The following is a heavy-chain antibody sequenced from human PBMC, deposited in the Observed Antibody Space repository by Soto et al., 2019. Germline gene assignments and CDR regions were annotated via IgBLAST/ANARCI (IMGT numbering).Heavy chain of an antibody. CDR1: GFIFTGYN. CDR2: ISSGSSYI. CDR3: AMRRAAAGTLTIDF. V-gene: IGHV3-21*01. J-gene: IGHJ4*02. D-gene: IGHD6-13*01. Sequence: PGGSLRLSCAASGFIFTGYNMNWVRQAPGKGLEWVSSISSGSSYIYYADSVKGRFTISRDNAKNSLYLQMNTLRAEDTALYYCAMRRAAAGTLTIDFWGQGTRVTVST.